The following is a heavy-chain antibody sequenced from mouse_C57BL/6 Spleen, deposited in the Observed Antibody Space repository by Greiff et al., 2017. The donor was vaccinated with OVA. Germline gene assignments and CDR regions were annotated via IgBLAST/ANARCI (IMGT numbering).Heavy chain of an antibody. V-gene: IGHV5-4*01. CDR2: IRDGGSYT. D-gene: IGHD4-1*01. CDR1: GFTFSSYA. Sequence: DVHLVESGGGLVKPGASLKLSCAASGFTFSSYAMSWVRQTPEKRLEWVATIRDGGSYTYYPDNVKGRSTITRDNAKNNLYLQMSHLKSEDTAMYYSARVLGRNLFDYWGQGTTLTVSS. J-gene: IGHJ2*01. CDR3: ARVLGRNLFDY.